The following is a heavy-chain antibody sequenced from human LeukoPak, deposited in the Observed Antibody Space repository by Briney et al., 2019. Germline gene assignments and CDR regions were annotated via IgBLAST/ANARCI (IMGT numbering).Heavy chain of an antibody. Sequence: PGGSLRLSCAASGFNFKNYDFHWVRQAAGKRLEWVSGIGTVTDTFYLDSVEGRFTISRENAKNSFYLQMNGMRAGDTAVYYCARRWGGHGRSWGGLDFWGQGILVTVSS. V-gene: IGHV3-13*01. J-gene: IGHJ4*02. CDR3: ARRWGGHGRSWGGLDF. CDR1: GFNFKNYD. D-gene: IGHD3-16*01. CDR2: IGTVTDT.